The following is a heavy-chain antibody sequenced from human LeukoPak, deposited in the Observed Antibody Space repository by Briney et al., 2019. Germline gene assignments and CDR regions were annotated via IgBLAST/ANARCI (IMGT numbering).Heavy chain of an antibody. V-gene: IGHV1-18*01. D-gene: IGHD3-22*01. CDR1: GYTFTSYG. CDR2: ISAYNGNT. Sequence: ASVKVSCKASGYTFTSYGISWVRQAPGQGLEWMGWISAYNGNTNYAQKLQGRVTMTTDTSTSTAYMEPRSLRSDDTAVYYCARVMDYYDSSGYYSPSRGLDYWGQGTLVTVSS. J-gene: IGHJ4*02. CDR3: ARVMDYYDSSGYYSPSRGLDY.